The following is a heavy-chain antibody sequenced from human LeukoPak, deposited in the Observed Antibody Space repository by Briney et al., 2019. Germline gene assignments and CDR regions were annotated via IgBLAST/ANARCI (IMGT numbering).Heavy chain of an antibody. Sequence: SETLSLTCAVYGGSFSGYYWSWIRQPPGKGLEWSGEINRSGSNNYNPSLKSRVTISVDTSKNQLSLKLSSVTAADTAVYYCARGTMITFGGVIALYYFDYWGQGTLVTVSS. CDR2: INRSGSN. CDR3: ARGTMITFGGVIALYYFDY. V-gene: IGHV4-34*01. CDR1: GGSFSGYY. J-gene: IGHJ4*02. D-gene: IGHD3-16*02.